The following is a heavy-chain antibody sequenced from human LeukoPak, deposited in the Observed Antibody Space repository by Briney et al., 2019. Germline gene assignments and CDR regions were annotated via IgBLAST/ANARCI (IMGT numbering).Heavy chain of an antibody. Sequence: SVKVSCKASGGTFSSYAISWVRQAPGQGLEWMGGIIPIFGTANYAQKFQGRVTITADESTSTAYMELSSLRSEDTAVYYCARHPDSGYDYWNYWGQGTLVTVSS. V-gene: IGHV1-69*01. D-gene: IGHD5-12*01. J-gene: IGHJ4*02. CDR3: ARHPDSGYDYWNY. CDR2: IIPIFGTA. CDR1: GGTFSSYA.